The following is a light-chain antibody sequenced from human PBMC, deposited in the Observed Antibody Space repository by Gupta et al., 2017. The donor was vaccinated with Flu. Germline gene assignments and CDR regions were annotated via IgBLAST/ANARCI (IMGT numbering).Light chain of an antibody. CDR3: RQSQHTSYT. V-gene: IGKV1-39*01. J-gene: IGKJ2*01. Sequence: IQMPQSSSSLSAYVGDTISITCRASQSINRYLNWYQQKPGKAPQLLIYAGSSLQSGVPSRFSGSGSGTGLTLTISSVQTEDFGTYYCRQSQHTSYTFGQGTKLEIK. CDR2: AGS. CDR1: QSINRY.